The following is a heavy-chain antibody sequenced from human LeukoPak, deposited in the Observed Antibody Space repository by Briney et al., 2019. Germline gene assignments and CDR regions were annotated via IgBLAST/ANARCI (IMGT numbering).Heavy chain of an antibody. V-gene: IGHV3-7*01. CDR2: IKQDGSEK. CDR1: GFTFSSYW. CDR3: ARGAQEEYYYYYYYMAV. Sequence: GGSLRLSCAASGFTFSSYWMSWVRQAPGKGLEWVANIKQDGSEKYYVDWVKGRFTISRDNAKNSLYLQMNSLRSEDTAVYYCARGAQEEYYYYYYYMAVWGKGTTVTVPS. J-gene: IGHJ6*03.